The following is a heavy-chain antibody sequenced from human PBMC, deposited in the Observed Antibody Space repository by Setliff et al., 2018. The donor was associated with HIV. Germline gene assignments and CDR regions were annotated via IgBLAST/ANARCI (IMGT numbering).Heavy chain of an antibody. CDR3: AKDGDYRSGDYDAFDI. J-gene: IGHJ3*02. CDR1: GFTFTAHG. Sequence: LRLSCAASGFTFTAHGMHWVRQAPDKGLEWVAFINYDENSEYYADSVKGRVTISRDNFRNTVDLRMNNLRPEDTAVYYCAKDGDYRSGDYDAFDIWGQGTMVTVSS. D-gene: IGHD6-25*01. CDR2: INYDENSE. V-gene: IGHV3-30*02.